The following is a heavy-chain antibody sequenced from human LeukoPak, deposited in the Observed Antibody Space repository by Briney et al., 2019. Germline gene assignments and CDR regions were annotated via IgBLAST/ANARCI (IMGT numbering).Heavy chain of an antibody. V-gene: IGHV3-11*05. CDR3: ARDPYSYGYGAYYFDY. D-gene: IGHD5-18*01. CDR2: ISSSSSYT. CDR1: GFTFSDYY. J-gene: IGHJ4*02. Sequence: GGSLRLSCAASGFTFSDYYMSWIRQAPGKGLEWVSYISSSSSYTNYADSVKGRFTISRDNAKNSLCLQMNSLRAEDTAVYYCARDPYSYGYGAYYFDYWGQGTLVTVSS.